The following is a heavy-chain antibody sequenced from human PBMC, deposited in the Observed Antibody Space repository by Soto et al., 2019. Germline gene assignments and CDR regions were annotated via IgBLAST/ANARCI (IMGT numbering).Heavy chain of an antibody. D-gene: IGHD6-13*01. V-gene: IGHV3-11*01. CDR1: GFTFSDYY. Sequence: PGGSLRLSCAASGFTFSDYYMSWIRQAPGKGLEWVSYISSSGSTIYYADSVKGRFTISRDNAKNSLYLQMNSLRAEDTAVYYCARDPGSSSWFPYFDYWGQGTLVTVSS. J-gene: IGHJ4*02. CDR3: ARDPGSSSWFPYFDY. CDR2: ISSSGSTI.